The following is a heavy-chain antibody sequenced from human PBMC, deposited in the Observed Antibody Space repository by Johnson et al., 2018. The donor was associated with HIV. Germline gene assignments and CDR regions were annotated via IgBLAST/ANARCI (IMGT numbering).Heavy chain of an antibody. CDR2: IRSKANSYAT. J-gene: IGHJ3*02. CDR1: GFTFSGSA. CDR3: TRQADI. Sequence: VQLVESGGGLVQPGRSLKLSCAASGFTFSGSAMHWVRQASGKGLEWVGRIRSKANSYATAYAASVKGRFTISRDDSKNTAYLQMNSLKTEDTAVYYCTRQADIWGQGTMVTVSS. V-gene: IGHV3-73*01.